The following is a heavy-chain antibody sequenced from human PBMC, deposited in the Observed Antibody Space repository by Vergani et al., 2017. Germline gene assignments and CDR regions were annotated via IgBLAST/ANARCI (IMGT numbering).Heavy chain of an antibody. V-gene: IGHV2-5*02. CDR3: AHQSGYDLGAFYFDY. J-gene: IGHJ4*02. D-gene: IGHD5-12*01. Sequence: QITLKESGPTLVKPTQTLTLTCTFSGFSLSTSGVGVGWIRQPPGKALEWLALIYWDDDKRYSPSLKIRLTSTKDTSKHQVVLTMTNMDPVDTAPYYCAHQSGYDLGAFYFDYWGQGTLVTVSS. CDR2: IYWDDDK. CDR1: GFSLSTSGVG.